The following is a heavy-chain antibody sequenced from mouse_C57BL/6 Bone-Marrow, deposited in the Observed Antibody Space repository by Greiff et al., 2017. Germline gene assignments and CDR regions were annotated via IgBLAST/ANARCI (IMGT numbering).Heavy chain of an antibody. J-gene: IGHJ1*03. V-gene: IGHV5-16*01. Sequence: EVKLQESEGGLVQPGSSMKLSCTASGFTFSDYYMAWVRQVPEKGLEWVANINYDGSSTYYLDSLKSRFIISRDNAKNILYLQMSSLKSEDTATYYCARDGRYYGSSHWYFDVWGTGTTVTVSS. CDR2: INYDGSST. CDR3: ARDGRYYGSSHWYFDV. CDR1: GFTFSDYY. D-gene: IGHD1-1*01.